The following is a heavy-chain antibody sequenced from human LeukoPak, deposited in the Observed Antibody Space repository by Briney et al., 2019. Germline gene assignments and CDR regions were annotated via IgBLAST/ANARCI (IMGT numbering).Heavy chain of an antibody. CDR2: ISYDGSNK. V-gene: IGHV3-30*04. D-gene: IGHD5-18*01. Sequence: GGSLRLSCAASGFTFSSYAMHWVRQAPGKGLEWVAVISYDGSNKYYADSVKGRSTISRDNSKNTLYLQMNSLRAENTAVYYCARERDLDTAMGNWGQGTLVTVSS. CDR3: ARERDLDTAMGN. CDR1: GFTFSSYA. J-gene: IGHJ4*02.